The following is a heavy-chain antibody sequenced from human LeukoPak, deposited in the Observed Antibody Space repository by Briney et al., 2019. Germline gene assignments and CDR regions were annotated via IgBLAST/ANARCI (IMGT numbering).Heavy chain of an antibody. J-gene: IGHJ4*02. CDR1: GFTFSSYA. CDR3: AKGRAVEDEKTFDY. V-gene: IGHV3-23*01. CDR2: ISGSGGST. D-gene: IGHD2-2*01. Sequence: GGSLRLSCAASGFTFSSYAMSWVRQAPGKGLEWVSAISGSGGSTYYADSVKGRFTISRDNSKNTLFLQMNSLRAEDTAVYYCAKGRAVEDEKTFDYWGQGTLVTVSS.